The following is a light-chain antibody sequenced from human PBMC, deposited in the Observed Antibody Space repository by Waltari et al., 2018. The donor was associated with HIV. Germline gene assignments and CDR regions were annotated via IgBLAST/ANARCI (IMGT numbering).Light chain of an antibody. J-gene: IGLJ2*01. CDR1: SDDVGGYDH. Sequence: QSALTQPASVSGSPGQSITITCAGTSDDVGGYDHVAWYQQIIGSPPKLIIFAVRHRPSGVAARFSGSKSGNTASLTITGLRPDDEAVYFCSSYARDISIIFGGGTRLTV. CDR3: SSYARDISII. CDR2: AVR. V-gene: IGLV2-14*01.